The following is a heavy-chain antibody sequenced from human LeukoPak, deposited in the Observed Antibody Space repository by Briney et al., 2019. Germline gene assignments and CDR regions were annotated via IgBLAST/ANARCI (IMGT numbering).Heavy chain of an antibody. J-gene: IGHJ3*02. D-gene: IGHD5-24*01. CDR2: VYSSGSA. CDR1: SGSINSDGYY. Sequence: PSQTLSLTCTASSGSINSDGYYWSWLRQPAGKGLEWIGRVYSSGSANYSPSLKSRVIISIDTSKNQFSLRLSSVTAADTAVYYCARVYRKDVYNFDGFDIWGQGTMVTVS. V-gene: IGHV4-61*02. CDR3: ARVYRKDVYNFDGFDI.